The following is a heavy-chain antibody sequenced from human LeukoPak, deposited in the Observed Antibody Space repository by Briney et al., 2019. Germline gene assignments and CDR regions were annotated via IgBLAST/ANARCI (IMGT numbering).Heavy chain of an antibody. D-gene: IGHD5-12*01. CDR2: IIPIFGTA. V-gene: IGHV1-69*13. CDR1: GGTFSSYA. J-gene: IGHJ4*02. CDR3: ARGVSGYDYHPGY. Sequence: APVKVSCKASGGTFSSYAISWVRQAPGQGLEWMGGIIPIFGTANYAQKFQGRVTITADESTSTAYMELSSLGSEDTAVYYCARGVSGYDYHPGYWGQGTLVTVSS.